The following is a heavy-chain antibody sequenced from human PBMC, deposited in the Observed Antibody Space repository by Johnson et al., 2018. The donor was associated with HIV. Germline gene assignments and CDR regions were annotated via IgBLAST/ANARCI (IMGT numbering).Heavy chain of an antibody. D-gene: IGHD1-26*01. J-gene: IGHJ3*02. CDR2: INQDGSIK. V-gene: IGHV3-7*05. CDR1: GFTISNYW. Sequence: EVQLVESGGSLVQPGGSLRLSCASSGFTISNYWMSWVSQSPGKGLEWVANINQDGSIKYYVDSVQGRFTASRDNAKNSVELQMKSLTAEDTAVYYCARDQDSGNNKWGDAFDIWGRGTMVIVSS. CDR3: ARDQDSGNNKWGDAFDI.